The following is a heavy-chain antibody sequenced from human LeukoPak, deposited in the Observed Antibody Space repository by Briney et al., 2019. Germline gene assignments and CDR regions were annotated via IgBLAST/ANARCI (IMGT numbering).Heavy chain of an antibody. CDR1: GGSISSSSYY. CDR2: IYYSGST. D-gene: IGHD7-27*01. Sequence: SETLSLTCTVSGGSISSSSYYWGWIRQPPGKGLEWIGSIYYSGSTYYNPSLKSRVTISVDTSKNQFSLKLSSVTAADTAVYYCARAPSSRLGICWGQGTLVTVSS. V-gene: IGHV4-39*07. CDR3: ARAPSSRLGIC. J-gene: IGHJ4*02.